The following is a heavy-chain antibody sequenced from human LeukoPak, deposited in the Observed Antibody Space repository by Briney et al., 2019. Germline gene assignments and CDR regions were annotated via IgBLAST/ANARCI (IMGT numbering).Heavy chain of an antibody. CDR3: ARSRIAAAGSSYYFDY. D-gene: IGHD6-13*01. CDR1: GYTFTSYD. Sequence: ASVKVSCKASGYTFTSYDINWVRQATGQGLERMGWMNPNSGNTGYAQKFQGRVTITGNTSISTAYMELSSLRSEDTAVYYCARSRIAAAGSSYYFDYWGQGTLVTVSS. V-gene: IGHV1-8*03. CDR2: MNPNSGNT. J-gene: IGHJ4*02.